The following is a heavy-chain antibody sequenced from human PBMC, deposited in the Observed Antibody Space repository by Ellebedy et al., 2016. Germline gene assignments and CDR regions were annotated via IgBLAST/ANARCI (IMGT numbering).Heavy chain of an antibody. CDR1: GGSISSSSYY. D-gene: IGHD2-2*01. Sequence: SETLSLXXTVSGGSISSSSYYWGWIRQPPGKGLEWIGSIYYSGSTNYNPSLKSRVTISVDTSKNQFSLKLSSVTAADTAVYYCARGLINVEQDIVVAFDYWGQGTLVTVSS. V-gene: IGHV4-39*07. CDR3: ARGLINVEQDIVVAFDY. J-gene: IGHJ4*02. CDR2: IYYSGST.